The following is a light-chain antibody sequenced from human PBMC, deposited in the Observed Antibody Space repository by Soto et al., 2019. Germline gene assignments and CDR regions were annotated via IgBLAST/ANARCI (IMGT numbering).Light chain of an antibody. CDR2: EDN. CDR3: QSYDSSNRVV. CDR1: SGSIASNY. Sequence: NFMLTQPHSVSESPGKTVTISCTRSSGSIASNYVQWYQQRPGSSPTTVIYEDNQRPSGVPDRFSGSIDSSSNSASLTISGLKPEDEDDYYCQSYDSSNRVVFGGGTNFTAL. J-gene: IGLJ2*01. V-gene: IGLV6-57*01.